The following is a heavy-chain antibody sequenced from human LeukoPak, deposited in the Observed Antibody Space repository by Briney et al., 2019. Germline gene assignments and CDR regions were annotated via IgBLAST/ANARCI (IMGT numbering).Heavy chain of an antibody. D-gene: IGHD1-1*01. J-gene: IGHJ6*03. CDR1: GFYFSSYS. V-gene: IGHV3-21*01. CDR2: INSGSTYM. Sequence: GGSLRLSCGASGFYFSSYSMNWVRQSPGKGLEWVSSINSGSTYMYYADSVKGRFTISRDNAKNSLHLQMDSLRAEDTAVYFCERVEATTGRNYHYYYMDVWGKGTTVTVSS. CDR3: ERVEATTGRNYHYYYMDV.